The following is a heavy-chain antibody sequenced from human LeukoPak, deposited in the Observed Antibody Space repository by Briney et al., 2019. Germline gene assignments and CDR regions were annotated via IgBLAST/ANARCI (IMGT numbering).Heavy chain of an antibody. D-gene: IGHD6-19*01. CDR3: ARVIAVAGIRAFDY. CDR2: ISSSSSYI. CDR1: GFTFSSYS. J-gene: IGHJ4*02. V-gene: IGHV3-21*01. Sequence: GGSLRLSCAASGFTFSSYSMNWVRQAPGKGLEWVSSISSSSSYIYYADSVKGRFTISRDNAKNSLYLQRNSLRAEDTPVYYCARVIAVAGIRAFDYWGQGTPVTVSS.